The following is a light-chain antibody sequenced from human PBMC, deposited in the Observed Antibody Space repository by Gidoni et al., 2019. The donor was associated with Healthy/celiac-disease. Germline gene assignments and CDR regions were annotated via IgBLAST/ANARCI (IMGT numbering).Light chain of an antibody. Sequence: DIQITQSPSTLSASVGDRVTITCRASQSISSWLAWYQQKPGKAPKLLIYKASSLESGVPSRFSGSGSGTEFTLTISSLQPYDFATYYCQQYNSYAETFXQXTKVEIK. J-gene: IGKJ1*01. V-gene: IGKV1-5*03. CDR3: QQYNSYAET. CDR1: QSISSW. CDR2: KAS.